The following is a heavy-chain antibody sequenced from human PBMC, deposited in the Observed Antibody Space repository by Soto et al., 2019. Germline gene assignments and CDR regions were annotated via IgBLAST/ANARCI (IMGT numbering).Heavy chain of an antibody. Sequence: ESLELYRNGSGYRFASYGIIWVPQMPGKGLEWMGRIDPSNSYTNYSPSFKGHVTISADKSISTAYLQWSSLKASDTAMYYWARHARYSSSWCDYWGQGTLVTVSS. J-gene: IGHJ4*02. D-gene: IGHD6-13*01. CDR2: IDPSNSYT. CDR3: ARHARYSSSWCDY. CDR1: GYRFASYG. V-gene: IGHV5-10-1*01.